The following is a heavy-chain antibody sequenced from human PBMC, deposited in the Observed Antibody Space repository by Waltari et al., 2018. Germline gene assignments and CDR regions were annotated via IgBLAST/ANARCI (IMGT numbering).Heavy chain of an antibody. Sequence: QVQLQQSGPGLVKPSQTLSLTCAISGDSVSSNSAAWNWIRQSPSRGLEWLGRTYYRSKLYNDYAVSVKRRITINPYTSKNQVSLQLNSVTPEDTAVYYCARGRAAAGKRGEDFDYWGQGTLVTVSS. CDR3: ARGRAAAGKRGEDFDY. D-gene: IGHD6-13*01. J-gene: IGHJ4*02. CDR1: GDSVSSNSAA. CDR2: TYYRSKLYN. V-gene: IGHV6-1*01.